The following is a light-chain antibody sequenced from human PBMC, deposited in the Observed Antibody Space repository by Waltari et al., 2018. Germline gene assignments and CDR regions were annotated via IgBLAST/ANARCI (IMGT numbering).Light chain of an antibody. CDR2: DES. Sequence: SYALIQPPSVSVDPGQTARIPCGGDNIRKKIVHWYQRKPGQAPVLGGHDESDRPAGIPGRFSGSNSGHTATLTITRVEAGDEADYYCQVWDFTSDQVVFGGGTRLTVL. J-gene: IGLJ2*01. CDR3: QVWDFTSDQVV. CDR1: NIRKKI. V-gene: IGLV3-21*02.